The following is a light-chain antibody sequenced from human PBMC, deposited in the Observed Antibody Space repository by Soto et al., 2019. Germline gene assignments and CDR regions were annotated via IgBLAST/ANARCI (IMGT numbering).Light chain of an antibody. CDR3: SLYTSSSTFV. CDR2: EVR. CDR1: SSDLGRYNR. V-gene: IGLV2-18*01. J-gene: IGLJ1*01. Sequence: QSALTQPPSLSGSPGQSATISCTGASSDLGRYNRVSWYQQPPGTAPKLLIYEVRNRPSGVPDRFSGSKSANTASLTISGLQAEDEADYYCSLYTSSSTFVFGTGTKLTVL.